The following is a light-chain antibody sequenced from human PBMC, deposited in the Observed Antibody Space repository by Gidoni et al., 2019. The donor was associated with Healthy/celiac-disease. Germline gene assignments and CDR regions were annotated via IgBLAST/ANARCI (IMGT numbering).Light chain of an antibody. CDR3: MIWHSSAWV. CDR1: SGINVGTYR. Sequence: HAVLTHPSSLSPSPGASASLTCTLRSGINVGTYRIYWYQQKPGSPPQYLLRYKSDSDKQQGSGVPSRFSGSKDASANAGILLISGLQSEDEADYYCMIWHSSAWVFGGGTKLTVL. CDR2: YKSDSDK. V-gene: IGLV5-45*02. J-gene: IGLJ3*02.